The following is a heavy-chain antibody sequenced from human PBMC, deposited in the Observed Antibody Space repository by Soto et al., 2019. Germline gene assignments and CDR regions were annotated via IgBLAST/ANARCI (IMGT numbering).Heavy chain of an antibody. CDR2: IYNSGST. CDR3: AREGGIAGATAADY. D-gene: IGHD1-26*01. V-gene: IGHV4-31*03. CDR1: GGSISSGGYY. J-gene: IGHJ4*02. Sequence: PSETLSLTCTVSGGSISSGGYYWSWIRQHPGKGLEWIGYIYNSGSTYYNPSLKSRVTISVDTSKNQFSLKLSSVTAADTAVYYCAREGGIAGATAADYWGQGTLVTVSS.